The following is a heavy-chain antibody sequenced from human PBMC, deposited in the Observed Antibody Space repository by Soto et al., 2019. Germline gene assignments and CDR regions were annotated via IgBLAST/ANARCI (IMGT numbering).Heavy chain of an antibody. J-gene: IGHJ4*02. Sequence: GGSLRLSCAASWFTVSSNYMSWVRQAPGKGLEWVSVIFTGGDTYSADSVKGRFAMSRDSSKTTLYLQMNSLRAEDTAVYYCARPTYYYDSSGPPCYWGQGTLVTVSS. CDR1: WFTVSSNY. CDR2: IFTGGDT. V-gene: IGHV3-53*01. CDR3: ARPTYYYDSSGPPCY. D-gene: IGHD3-22*01.